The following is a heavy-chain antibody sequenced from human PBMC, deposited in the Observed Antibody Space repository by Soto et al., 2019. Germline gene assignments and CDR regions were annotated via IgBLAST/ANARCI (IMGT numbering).Heavy chain of an antibody. V-gene: IGHV4-34*02. CDR2: LIHGGST. D-gene: IGHD3-10*02. CDR3: ARSPLSYDYVRQTWREVVDSFDV. CDR1: NSSLGAFH. J-gene: IGHJ3*01. Sequence: QVHLEQWGAGLLKPSGTLSLTCAIYNSSLGAFHWTWIRQPPGKGLEWIGELIHGGSTNYNPSLKSRVTFSLDTSRSQFSLHLMSVTAADSAVYYCARSPLSYDYVRQTWREVVDSFDVWGRGTSVTVSS.